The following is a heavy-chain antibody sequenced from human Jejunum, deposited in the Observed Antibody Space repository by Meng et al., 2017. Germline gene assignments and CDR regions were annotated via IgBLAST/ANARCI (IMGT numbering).Heavy chain of an antibody. CDR1: GFTFSTYW. J-gene: IGHJ4*02. CDR3: TRGKGLGNVHGYFDD. D-gene: IGHD7-27*01. Sequence: GGSLRLSCAASGFTFSTYWMHWVRQVPGKGLVWVSRISGDGSSITYAGSVKGRFTIARDNAKNTLYLPMNSLRADDTAVYYCTRGKGLGNVHGYFDDWGQGTLVTVSS. CDR2: ISGDGSSI. V-gene: IGHV3-74*01.